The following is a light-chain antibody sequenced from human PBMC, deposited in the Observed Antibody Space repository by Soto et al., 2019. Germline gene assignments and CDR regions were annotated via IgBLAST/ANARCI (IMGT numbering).Light chain of an antibody. CDR3: TAFAGRNKLL. CDR1: SRDIGGYNY. Sequence: QSVLTQTPSASGSPGQSVTISSTGTSRDIGGYNYVSWYRQHTGKAPKIMIFEVNKRPSGVPDRFSGSKFGNTASLTVSGLQTEDEAYYYCTAFAGRNKLLFGGGAKVTVL. J-gene: IGLJ3*02. V-gene: IGLV2-8*01. CDR2: EVN.